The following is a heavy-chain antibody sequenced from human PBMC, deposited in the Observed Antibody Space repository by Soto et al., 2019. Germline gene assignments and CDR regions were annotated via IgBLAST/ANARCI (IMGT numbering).Heavy chain of an antibody. CDR3: ARVVPGAEAWFGP. D-gene: IGHD2-2*01. CDR2: ISLYRDGT. V-gene: IGHV1-18*01. CDR1: GYTFSNYG. Sequence: QVQLVQSGGEVKRPGASVKVSCKTSGYTFSNYGITWVRQAPGQPLEWLGWISLYRDGTNYAQKFQGRVFMTTDTSTTTAYMELRSLRSDDTAVYYCARVVPGAEAWFGPWGQGTLVTVSS. J-gene: IGHJ5*02.